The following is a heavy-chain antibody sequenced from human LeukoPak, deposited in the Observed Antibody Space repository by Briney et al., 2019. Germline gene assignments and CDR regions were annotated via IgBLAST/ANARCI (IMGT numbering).Heavy chain of an antibody. V-gene: IGHV3-30*02. CDR2: IRYDGSNK. CDR1: GFTFSSYG. J-gene: IGHJ4*02. Sequence: PGGSLRLSCAAPGFTFSSYGMHWVRQAPGKGLEWVAFIRYDGSNKYYADSVKGRFTISRDNSKNTLYLQMNSLRAEDTAVYYFAKGFYSRSWLEDYYFDYWGQGTLVTVSS. D-gene: IGHD6-13*01. CDR3: AKGFYSRSWLEDYYFDY.